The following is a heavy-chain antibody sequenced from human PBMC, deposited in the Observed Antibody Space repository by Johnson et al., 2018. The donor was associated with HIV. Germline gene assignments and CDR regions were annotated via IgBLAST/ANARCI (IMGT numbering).Heavy chain of an antibody. Sequence: EVQLVESGGGLIQPGGSLRLSCAASGFIVSSNYMSWVRQAPGKGLEWVSVIYSGGSTYYADSVKGRFTISRDNSKNTLYLKMNSLRAEDTAVYYCARDRRGATIDDAFDIWGQGTMVTVSS. V-gene: IGHV3-66*03. CDR3: ARDRRGATIDDAFDI. J-gene: IGHJ3*02. CDR1: GFIVSSNY. D-gene: IGHD1-26*01. CDR2: IYSGGST.